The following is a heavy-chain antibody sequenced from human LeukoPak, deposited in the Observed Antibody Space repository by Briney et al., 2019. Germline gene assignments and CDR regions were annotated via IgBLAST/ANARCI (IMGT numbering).Heavy chain of an antibody. CDR1: AFTFSRYG. CDR2: IRYDGSNK. D-gene: IGHD1-1*01. J-gene: IGHJ4*02. V-gene: IGHV3-30*02. Sequence: GGSLRLSCAASAFTFSRYGMHWVRQAPGKGLEWVAFIRYDGSNKYYADSVKGRFTVSRDNSKNMLYLQMNSLRAEDTAVYYCAYYHVNEEPPTFWGQGTLVTVSS. CDR3: AYYHVNEEPPTF.